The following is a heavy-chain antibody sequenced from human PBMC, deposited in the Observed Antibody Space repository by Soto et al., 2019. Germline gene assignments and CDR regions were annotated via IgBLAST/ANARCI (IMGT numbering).Heavy chain of an antibody. CDR2: ISAYNGNT. J-gene: IGHJ4*01. D-gene: IGHD6-19*01. V-gene: IGHV1-18*01. CDR1: GYTFTSYG. CDR3: ARGIAVAGTDYFSDY. Sequence: ASVKVSCKASGYTFTSYGISWVRQAPGQGLEWMGWISAYNGNTNYAQKLQGRVTMTTDTSTSTAYMELRSLRSDDTAVYYCARGIAVAGTDYFSDYWGQGTLVTISS.